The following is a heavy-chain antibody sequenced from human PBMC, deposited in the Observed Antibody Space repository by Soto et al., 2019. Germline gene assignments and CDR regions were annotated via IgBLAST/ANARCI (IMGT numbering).Heavy chain of an antibody. CDR3: ARGDPYTDTLRNDAFDI. Sequence: EVQLVESGGGLVQPGGSLGLSCAASGFTFSRNAMHGVRQAPGKELDLFSGMGGDGGNRFYADSVRAGFTISRDNSKNTLYLQMGSLRTEDMAVYYCARGDPYTDTLRNDAFDIWGQGTMVTVSS. CDR1: GFTFSRNA. J-gene: IGHJ3*02. V-gene: IGHV3-64*07. D-gene: IGHD1-1*01. CDR2: MGGDGGNR.